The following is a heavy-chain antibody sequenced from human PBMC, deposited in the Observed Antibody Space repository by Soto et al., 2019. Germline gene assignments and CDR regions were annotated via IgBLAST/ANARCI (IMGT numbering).Heavy chain of an antibody. D-gene: IGHD4-4*01. V-gene: IGHV4-61*08. CDR3: AGPYRVTYEY. Sequence: SVALWGNRIRQSPGKGLEWIGYVYYNGDTNYNPSLKSRVTISVDTSKNQFSLRLNSVTAADTAVYYCAGPYRVTYEYWGHGTLVTVSS. J-gene: IGHJ4*01. CDR2: VYYNGDT. CDR1: SVALW.